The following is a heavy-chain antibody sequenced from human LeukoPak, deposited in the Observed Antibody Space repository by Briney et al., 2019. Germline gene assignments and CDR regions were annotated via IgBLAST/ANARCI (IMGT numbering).Heavy chain of an antibody. CDR1: GYTFTSYY. CDR2: INPSGGST. D-gene: IGHD6-19*01. V-gene: IGHV1-46*01. J-gene: IGHJ4*02. CDR3: ARAHSIAVAGTRIMGY. Sequence: ASVKVSCKASGYTFTSYYMHWVRQAPGQGLEWMGIINPSGGSTSYAQKFQGRVTMTGDTSTSTVYMELSSLRSEDTAVYYCARAHSIAVAGTRIMGYWGQGTLVTVSS.